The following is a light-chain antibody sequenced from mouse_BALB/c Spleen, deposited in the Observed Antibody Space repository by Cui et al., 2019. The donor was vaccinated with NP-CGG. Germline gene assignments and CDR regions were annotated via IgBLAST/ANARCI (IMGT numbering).Light chain of an antibody. Sequence: QAVVTQEYALTTSPGETVTLTCHSSTGAVTTSNYANWVQENPDHLFTGLIGGTNNRAPGVPARFSGSLIGDKAALTITGAQTEDEAIYFCALWYSNHWVFGGGTKLTVL. V-gene: IGLV1*01. CDR3: ALWYSNHWV. J-gene: IGLJ1*01. CDR1: TGAVTTSNY. CDR2: GTN.